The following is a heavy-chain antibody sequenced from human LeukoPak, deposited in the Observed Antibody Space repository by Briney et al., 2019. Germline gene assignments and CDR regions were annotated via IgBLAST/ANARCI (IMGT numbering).Heavy chain of an antibody. J-gene: IGHJ4*02. Sequence: PGGSLRLSCAASGFTFSSYSINWVRQAPGKGLEWVSSISSTSTYMYYADSVKGRFTISRDNAKNSLFLQMNSLRAEDTAVYYCAKNTFCSSSSCQTALDYWGQGTLVTASS. V-gene: IGHV3-21*01. CDR2: ISSTSTYM. CDR1: GFTFSSYS. D-gene: IGHD2-15*01. CDR3: AKNTFCSSSSCQTALDY.